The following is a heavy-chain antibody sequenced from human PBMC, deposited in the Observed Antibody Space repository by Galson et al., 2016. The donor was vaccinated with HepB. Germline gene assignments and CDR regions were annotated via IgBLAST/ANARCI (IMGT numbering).Heavy chain of an antibody. Sequence: SVKVSCKASGYTFSSYAIHWVRQAPGQRLEWMGWINPSNGKTEYSQKFQGRVTIIRDTSASTAYMELSSLRSEDTATYYCAGAVYDSFGYYHYYYYSGMDVWGQGTTVTVSS. J-gene: IGHJ6*02. CDR2: INPSNGKT. D-gene: IGHD3-22*01. V-gene: IGHV1-3*01. CDR3: AGAVYDSFGYYHYYYYSGMDV. CDR1: GYTFSSYA.